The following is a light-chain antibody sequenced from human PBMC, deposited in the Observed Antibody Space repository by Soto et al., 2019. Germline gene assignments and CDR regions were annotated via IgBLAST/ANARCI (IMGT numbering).Light chain of an antibody. Sequence: QSVLTQPASVSGSPGQSITLLCTGTSSDFAIYNSVSWYQQHPGKAPKLMIHDVTNRPSGVSGRFSGSRSGNTASLTISGLQAEDEADYFCSSFSGSSSYVFGPGTKPTL. CDR2: DVT. CDR1: SSDFAIYNS. CDR3: SSFSGSSSYV. V-gene: IGLV2-14*01. J-gene: IGLJ1*01.